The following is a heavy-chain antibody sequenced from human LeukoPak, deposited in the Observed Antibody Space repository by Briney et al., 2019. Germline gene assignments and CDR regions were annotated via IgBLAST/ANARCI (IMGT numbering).Heavy chain of an antibody. D-gene: IGHD3-3*01. CDR3: ARGKGDFWSGYRAEYFQH. V-gene: IGHV1-69*02. CDR1: GGTFSSYT. J-gene: IGHJ1*01. CDR2: IIPILGIA. Sequence: SVKVSCKASGGTFSSYTNSWVRQAPGQGLEWMGRIIPILGIANYAQKFQGRVTITADKSTSTAYMELRSLRSEDTAVYYCARGKGDFWSGYRAEYFQHWGQGTLVTVSS.